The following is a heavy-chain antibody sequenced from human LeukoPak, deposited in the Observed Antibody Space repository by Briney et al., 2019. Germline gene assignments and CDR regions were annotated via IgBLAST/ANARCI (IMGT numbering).Heavy chain of an antibody. D-gene: IGHD3-22*01. CDR2: IYGRGGST. V-gene: IGHV3-23*01. J-gene: IGHJ3*02. CDR3: AKGDTMIVVVVGAFDI. CDR1: GFTFNSYA. Sequence: GVSLSLSCAASGFTFNSYAMSWVPHAPGKGLEWVSAIYGRGGSTYYADSVKGRFTISRDNSKNTLYLQMNSLRAEDTAVYYCAKGDTMIVVVVGAFDIWGQGTMVTVSS.